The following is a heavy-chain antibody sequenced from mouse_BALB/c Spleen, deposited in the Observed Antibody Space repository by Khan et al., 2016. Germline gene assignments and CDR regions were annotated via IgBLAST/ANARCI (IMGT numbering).Heavy chain of an antibody. Sequence: VQLKQSGAELVKPGASVKLSCTASGFNIKDTYMHWVKQRPEQGLEWIGRIVPANGNTKYDPTFQGQATITADTSSNPAFLQLRSLTSEDSAVYYCARGVLQRYYFDYWGQGTTLTVSS. CDR2: IVPANGNT. V-gene: IGHV14-3*02. D-gene: IGHD1-1*01. J-gene: IGHJ2*01. CDR1: GFNIKDTY. CDR3: ARGVLQRYYFDY.